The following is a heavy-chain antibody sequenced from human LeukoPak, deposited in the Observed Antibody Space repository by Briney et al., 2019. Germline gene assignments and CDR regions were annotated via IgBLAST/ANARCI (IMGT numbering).Heavy chain of an antibody. CDR3: ARYGSYRPLDY. D-gene: IGHD1-26*01. CDR2: INAGKGDT. Sequence: GASVKVSCKASGYTFTTYSMHWVRQAPGQSLEWMGWINAGKGDTKYSQKFQGRVTITRDTSASTVYMELSSLRSEDTAVYYCARYGSYRPLDYWGQGTLVTVSS. J-gene: IGHJ4*02. CDR1: GYTFTTYS. V-gene: IGHV1-3*01.